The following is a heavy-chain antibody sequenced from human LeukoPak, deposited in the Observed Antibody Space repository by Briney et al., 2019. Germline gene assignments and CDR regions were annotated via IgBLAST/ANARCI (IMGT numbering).Heavy chain of an antibody. CDR1: GGTFSSYV. CDR2: IIPMFGAV. V-gene: IGHV1-69*06. D-gene: IGHD3-22*01. CDR3: VRDYDISGPQKNFFDY. Sequence: SVKVSCKASGGTFSSYVISWVRQAPGQGLQWMGGIIPMFGAVNYAQKFQGRVTITADKSTGTAYMELSSLRSEDTAVYYCVRDYDISGPQKNFFDYWGQGTLVTVSS. J-gene: IGHJ4*02.